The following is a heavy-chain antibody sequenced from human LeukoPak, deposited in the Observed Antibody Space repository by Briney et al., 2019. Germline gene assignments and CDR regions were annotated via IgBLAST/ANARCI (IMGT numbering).Heavy chain of an antibody. CDR3: AKSATVTTNRNWFDP. CDR2: IGAGGSNT. CDR1: GFTFSSYP. D-gene: IGHD4-11*01. V-gene: IGHV3-23*01. Sequence: PGGSLRLSCAASGFTFSSYPMSWVRQAPGKGLEWVSGIGAGGSNTFYAESVKGRLTISRDNSKNTLYLQMNSLRAEDTAVYYCAKSATVTTNRNWFDPWGQGTLVTVSS. J-gene: IGHJ5*02.